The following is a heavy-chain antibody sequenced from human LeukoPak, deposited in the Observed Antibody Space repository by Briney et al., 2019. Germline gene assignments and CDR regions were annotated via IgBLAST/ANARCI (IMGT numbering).Heavy chain of an antibody. D-gene: IGHD5-12*01. Sequence: GGSLRLSCAASGFTFSSYSMNWVRQAPGKGLEWVSSISSSSSYIYYADSVKGRFTISRDNAKNSLYLQMNSLGAEDTAVYYCARGKVATIDYWGQGTLVTVSS. CDR3: ARGKVATIDY. CDR2: ISSSSSYI. V-gene: IGHV3-21*01. J-gene: IGHJ4*02. CDR1: GFTFSSYS.